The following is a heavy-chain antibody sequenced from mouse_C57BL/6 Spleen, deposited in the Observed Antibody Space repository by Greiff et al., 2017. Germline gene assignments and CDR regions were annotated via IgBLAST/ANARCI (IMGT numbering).Heavy chain of an antibody. CDR3: ARSGGGSSTGDC. D-gene: IGHD1-1*01. V-gene: IGHV1-82*01. Sequence: QVQLQQSGPELVKPGASVKISCKASGYAFSSSWMNWVKQRPGKGLEWIGRIYPGDGDTNYNGKFKGKATLTADKSSSTAYMQLSSLTSEDSAVYFCARSGGGSSTGDCWGQGTTLTVSS. J-gene: IGHJ2*01. CDR2: IYPGDGDT. CDR1: GYAFSSSW.